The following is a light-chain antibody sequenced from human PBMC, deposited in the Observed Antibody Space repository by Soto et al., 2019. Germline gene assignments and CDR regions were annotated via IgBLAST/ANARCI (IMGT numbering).Light chain of an antibody. V-gene: IGLV2-8*01. Sequence: QSALTQPPSASGSPGQSVTISCTGTSSDVGGYKYVSWYQQHPGKAPKLMIFELNKRPSGVPDRFSGSKSGNTASLTVSGLQAEDEADYYCSSYAGINNLGVFGTGTKLTV. J-gene: IGLJ1*01. CDR1: SSDVGGYKY. CDR3: SSYAGINNLGV. CDR2: ELN.